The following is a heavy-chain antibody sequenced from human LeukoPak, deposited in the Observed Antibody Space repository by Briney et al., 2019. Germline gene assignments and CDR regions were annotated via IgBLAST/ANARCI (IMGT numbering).Heavy chain of an antibody. CDR1: GYTFTGYY. J-gene: IGHJ6*02. CDR2: INPNSGGT. V-gene: IGHV1-2*02. CDR3: ARARITMVRGSRHGMDV. D-gene: IGHD3-10*01. Sequence: ASVKVSCKASGYTFTGYYMHWVRQAPGQGLEWMGWINPNSGGTNYAQKFQGRVTMTRDTSISTAYMELSRLRSDDTAVYYCARARITMVRGSRHGMDVWGQGTTVTVSS.